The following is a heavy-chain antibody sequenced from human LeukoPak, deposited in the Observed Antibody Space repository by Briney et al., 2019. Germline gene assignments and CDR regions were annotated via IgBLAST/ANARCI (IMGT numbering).Heavy chain of an antibody. CDR3: ARDRILGTVEYSSSRDYYYMDV. J-gene: IGHJ6*03. Sequence: SQTLSLTCTVSGGSISSGSYYWSWNRQPAGKGLEWIGRIYTSGSTNYNPSLKSRVTMSVDTSKNQFSLKLSSVTAADTAVYYCARDRILGTVEYSSSRDYYYMDVWGKGTTVTVSS. CDR1: GGSISSGSYY. D-gene: IGHD6-6*01. CDR2: IYTSGST. V-gene: IGHV4-61*02.